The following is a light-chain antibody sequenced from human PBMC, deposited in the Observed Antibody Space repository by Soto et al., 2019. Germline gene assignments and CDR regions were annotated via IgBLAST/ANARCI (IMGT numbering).Light chain of an antibody. Sequence: EIVLTQSPGTLSLTPGERATLSCRASQSVSSSSLAWYQQKPGQAPMLLIYGASSRAIGIPDRFSGSGSGTDFTLTISRLEPEDFAVFYCQQYGSSPYTFGQGTKLEIK. CDR3: QQYGSSPYT. CDR1: QSVSSSS. V-gene: IGKV3-20*01. CDR2: GAS. J-gene: IGKJ2*01.